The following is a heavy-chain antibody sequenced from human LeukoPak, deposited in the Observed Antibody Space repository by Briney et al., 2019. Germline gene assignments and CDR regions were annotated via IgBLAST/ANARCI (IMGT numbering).Heavy chain of an antibody. J-gene: IGHJ4*02. CDR3: ARDTSGGYTYYFDS. CDR1: GFTFSSYS. Sequence: GGSPRLSCAASGFTFSSYSMNWVRQAPGKGLEWVSSISSTSGYIYYADSVKGRFTISRDNAKNSLYLQMNSLRAEDTAVYYCARDTSGGYTYYFDSWGQGTLVTVSS. CDR2: ISSTSGYI. D-gene: IGHD5-12*01. V-gene: IGHV3-21*01.